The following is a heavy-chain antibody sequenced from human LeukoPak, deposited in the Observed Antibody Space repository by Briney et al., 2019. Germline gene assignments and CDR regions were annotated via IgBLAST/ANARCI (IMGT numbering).Heavy chain of an antibody. CDR3: AKSHTSRGPYYFDY. V-gene: IGHV3-33*06. CDR2: IWYDGSNK. CDR1: GFTFSSYG. D-gene: IGHD2-2*01. J-gene: IGHJ4*02. Sequence: GGSLRLSCAASGFTFSSYGMHWVRQAPGKGLEWVAVIWYDGSNKYYADSVKGRFTISRDNSKNTLYLQMNSLRAEDTAVYYCAKSHTSRGPYYFDYWGQGTLVTVSS.